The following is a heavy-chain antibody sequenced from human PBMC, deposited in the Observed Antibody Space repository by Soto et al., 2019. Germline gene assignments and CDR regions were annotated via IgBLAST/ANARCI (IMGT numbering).Heavy chain of an antibody. V-gene: IGHV4-34*01. Sequence: SETLSLTCAVYGGSFSGYYWSWIRQPPGKGLEWIGEINHSGSTNYNPSLKSRVTISVDTSKNQFSLKLSSVTAADTAVYYCASYTAKGGRTYYYYYGMDVWGQGTTVTVSS. CDR3: ASYTAKGGRTYYYYYGMDV. CDR2: INHSGST. D-gene: IGHD5-18*01. CDR1: GGSFSGYY. J-gene: IGHJ6*02.